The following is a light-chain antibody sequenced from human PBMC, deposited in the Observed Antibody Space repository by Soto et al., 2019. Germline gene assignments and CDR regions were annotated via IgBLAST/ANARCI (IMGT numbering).Light chain of an antibody. Sequence: EIVMTQSPATLSVSPGERATLSCRASQSVSSNLAWYQQKGGQAPRLLIYGASTRATGIPARFSGSGSGTEFTLTITRLEPEDFAVYYCQQYVTSSPRTFGQGTKVDIK. CDR1: QSVSSN. CDR2: GAS. J-gene: IGKJ1*01. V-gene: IGKV3-15*01. CDR3: QQYVTSSPRT.